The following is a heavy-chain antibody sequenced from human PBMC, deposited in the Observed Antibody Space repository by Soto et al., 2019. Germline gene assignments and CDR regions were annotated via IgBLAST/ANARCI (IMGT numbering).Heavy chain of an antibody. V-gene: IGHV3-21*01. CDR2: ISPSTSHI. D-gene: IGHD2-15*01. Sequence: EVHLVESGGGLVKPGGSLRLPCAVSGFTFSSCTMNWVRQAPGKGLEWVSSISPSTSHIYYADSVKGRFTISRDNAKNSLFLQMNSLRAEDTDVYYCSGCSGGACHQNYGMDVWGQGTTVTVSS. CDR1: GFTFSSCT. CDR3: SGCSGGACHQNYGMDV. J-gene: IGHJ6*02.